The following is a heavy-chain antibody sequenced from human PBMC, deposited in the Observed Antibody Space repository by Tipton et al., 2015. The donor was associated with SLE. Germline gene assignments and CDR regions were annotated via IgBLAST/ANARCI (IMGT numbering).Heavy chain of an antibody. CDR3: AREAGFSSLYNGMDV. CDR1: GFTVSSNY. Sequence: SLRLSCAASGFTVSSNYMSWVRQAPGKGLEWGSVIYSGGSTYYADSVKGRFTISRDNSKNTLYLQMNSLRAEDTAVYYCAREAGFSSLYNGMDVWGQGTTVTVSS. J-gene: IGHJ6*02. V-gene: IGHV3-66*01. D-gene: IGHD6-13*01. CDR2: IYSGGST.